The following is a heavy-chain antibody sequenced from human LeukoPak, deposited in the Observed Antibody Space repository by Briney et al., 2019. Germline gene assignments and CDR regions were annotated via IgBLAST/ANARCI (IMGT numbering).Heavy chain of an antibody. CDR3: AKDIAVATAMGPLAVNN. Sequence: PGGSLRLSCAASGFSFSSYAMNWVRQAPGKGLEWVSAISGSGGSTYYADSVKGRFTISRDNSKNTTYLQMNSLRAEDTAVYYCAKDIAVATAMGPLAVNNWGQGTLVTVSS. V-gene: IGHV3-23*01. J-gene: IGHJ4*02. CDR2: ISGSGGST. D-gene: IGHD5-18*01. CDR1: GFSFSSYA.